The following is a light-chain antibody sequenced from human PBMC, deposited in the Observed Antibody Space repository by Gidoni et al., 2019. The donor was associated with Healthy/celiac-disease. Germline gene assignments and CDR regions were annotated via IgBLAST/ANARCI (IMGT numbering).Light chain of an antibody. CDR2: DAS. CDR1: QSISSW. V-gene: IGKV1-5*01. J-gene: IGKJ3*01. CDR3: QQYNSYPFT. Sequence: DLQMTPSPSTLSASVGDSVTITCRAIQSISSWFAWYQQKPGKAPKLLIYDASSLESGVPSRFSGSGSGTEFTLTISSLQPDDFATYYCQQYNSYPFTFGPGTKVDIK.